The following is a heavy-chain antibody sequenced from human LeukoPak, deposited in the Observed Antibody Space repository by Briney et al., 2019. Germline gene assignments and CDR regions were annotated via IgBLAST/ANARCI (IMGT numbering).Heavy chain of an antibody. Sequence: GGSLRLSCAASGLTFNNAWMSWVRQAPGKGLEWVGRIKSKTDGGTIAYASSVNGRFIISRDDSKNTLYLQMNSLKTEDTAVYYCTTAGALDNWGLGTLVTVSS. D-gene: IGHD7-27*01. CDR3: TTAGALDN. CDR1: GLTFNNAW. V-gene: IGHV3-15*01. J-gene: IGHJ4*02. CDR2: IKSKTDGGTI.